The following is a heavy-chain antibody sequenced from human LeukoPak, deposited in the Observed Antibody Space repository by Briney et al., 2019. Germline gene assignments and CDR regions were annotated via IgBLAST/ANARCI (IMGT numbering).Heavy chain of an antibody. Sequence: ASVKVSCKASGYTFTGYYMHWVRQAPGQGPEWMGWINPNSGGTNYAQKFQGRVTMTRDTSISTAYMELSRLRSDDTAVYYCAREYYDSSGLDYWGQGTLVTVSS. CDR2: INPNSGGT. V-gene: IGHV1-2*02. CDR1: GYTFTGYY. CDR3: AREYYDSSGLDY. J-gene: IGHJ4*02. D-gene: IGHD3-22*01.